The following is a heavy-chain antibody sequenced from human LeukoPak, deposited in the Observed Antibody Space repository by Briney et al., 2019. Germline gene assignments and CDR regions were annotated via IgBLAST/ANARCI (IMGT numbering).Heavy chain of an antibody. Sequence: GGSLRLSCAASGFAFNTYGMHWVRQAPGKGLEGVAYIPADGSREYYADFVRGRFTISRDNSRNTVYLEINSLTPGDTAVYFCAKDWGYCSGSGCYSGGLIHWGQGTLVTVSS. D-gene: IGHD2-15*01. J-gene: IGHJ4*02. CDR2: IPADGSRE. V-gene: IGHV3-30*02. CDR1: GFAFNTYG. CDR3: AKDWGYCSGSGCYSGGLIH.